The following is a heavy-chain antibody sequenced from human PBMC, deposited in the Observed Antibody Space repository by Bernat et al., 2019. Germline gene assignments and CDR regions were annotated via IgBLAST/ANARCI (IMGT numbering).Heavy chain of an antibody. CDR3: AREGIVATIVLGFDY. CDR2: ISYDGSNK. Sequence: QVQLVESGGGVVQPGRSLRLSCAASGFTFSSYAMHWVRQAPGKGLEWVAVISYDGSNKYYADSVKGRFTISRDNSKNTLYLQMNSLRAEDTAVYYCAREGIVATIVLGFDYWGQGTLVTVSS. CDR1: GFTFSSYA. J-gene: IGHJ4*02. D-gene: IGHD5-12*01. V-gene: IGHV3-30*01.